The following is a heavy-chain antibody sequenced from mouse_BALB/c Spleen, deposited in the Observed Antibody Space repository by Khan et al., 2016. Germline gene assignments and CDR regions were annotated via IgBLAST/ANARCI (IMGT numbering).Heavy chain of an antibody. CDR1: GFTFTDYY. J-gene: IGHJ2*01. CDR2: IRNKANGYTT. D-gene: IGHD2-10*01. Sequence: EVELVESGGGLVQPGGSLRLSCATSGFTFTDYYMSWVRQPPGKALEWLGFIRNKANGYTTEYSASVKGRFTISRDNSQSILYLQMNTLRAEDSATYYGARDEETYCGNRYFDYGGQGTTLTVSS. V-gene: IGHV7-3*02. CDR3: ARDEETYCGNRYFDY.